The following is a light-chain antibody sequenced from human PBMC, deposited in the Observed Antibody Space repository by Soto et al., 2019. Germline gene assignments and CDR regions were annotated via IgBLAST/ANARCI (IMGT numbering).Light chain of an antibody. Sequence: QLVLTQSPSASASLGASVKLTCTLSSGHNNYAIAWHQQQPEKGPRYLMKLNSDGSHTKGDGIPDRFSGSSSGAERYLTISSLQSEDEADYYCQTWGSGIRVFGGGTKVTVL. J-gene: IGLJ3*02. CDR1: SGHNNYA. CDR2: LNSDGSH. CDR3: QTWGSGIRV. V-gene: IGLV4-69*01.